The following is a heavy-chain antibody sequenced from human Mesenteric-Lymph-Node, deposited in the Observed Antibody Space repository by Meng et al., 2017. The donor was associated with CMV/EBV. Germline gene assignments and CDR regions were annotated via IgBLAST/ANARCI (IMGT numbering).Heavy chain of an antibody. J-gene: IGHJ4*02. V-gene: IGHV1-69*05. Sequence: SVKVSCKASGGNFSRYVMSWVRQAPGQGLEWVGGTIPFFGTPKNAQKFQGRVTMTRNTSISTAYMELSRLRSDDTAVYYCARGPPEVLGGTFFDYWGQGTLVTVSS. CDR2: TIPFFGTP. D-gene: IGHD1-26*01. CDR1: GGNFSRYV. CDR3: ARGPPEVLGGTFFDY.